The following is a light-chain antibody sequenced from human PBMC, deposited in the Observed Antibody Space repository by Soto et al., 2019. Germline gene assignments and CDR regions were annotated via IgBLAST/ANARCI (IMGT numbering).Light chain of an antibody. J-gene: IGLJ1*01. Sequence: QSALTQPASVSGSPGQSITISCTGTSSDVGGYNYVSWYQQHPGKAPKLMIYEVSNRPSGVSNRFSGSKSGNTASLTISGLQAEDEADYYCSSYTSNNTPAFGTGTKLTVL. CDR3: SSYTSNNTPA. CDR1: SSDVGGYNY. CDR2: EVS. V-gene: IGLV2-14*01.